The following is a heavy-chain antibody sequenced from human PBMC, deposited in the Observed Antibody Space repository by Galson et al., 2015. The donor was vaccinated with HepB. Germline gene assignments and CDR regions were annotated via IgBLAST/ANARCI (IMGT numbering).Heavy chain of an antibody. D-gene: IGHD3-22*01. V-gene: IGHV4-59*01. CDR2: IYYNGTT. CDR3: ARGHGYFDNPRGDAFDI. Sequence: ETLSLTCTVSGDSFNFYYWTWIRQPPGKGLELIGYIYYNGTTNYNPSLTSRVTMSLDTSKNQFSLRLTSVTAADTAVYYCARGHGYFDNPRGDAFDIWGQGTMVTVSS. CDR1: GDSFNFYY. J-gene: IGHJ3*02.